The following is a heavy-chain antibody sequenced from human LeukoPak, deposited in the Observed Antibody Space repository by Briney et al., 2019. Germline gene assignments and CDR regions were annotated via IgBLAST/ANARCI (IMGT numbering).Heavy chain of an antibody. CDR3: AKDAPSLAPSFRYYGSGSHYYDYYYGMDV. CDR2: IIIVGGGT. V-gene: IGHV3-23*01. CDR1: GFTFSSYA. D-gene: IGHD3-10*01. J-gene: IGHJ6*02. Sequence: GGSLRLSCAASGFTFSSYAMSWVGQAPGKGRSGVSRIIIVGGGTNYPDSEKCMFTIFRDNSKNTLYLQMNSLRAEDTAVYYCAKDAPSLAPSFRYYGSGSHYYDYYYGMDVWGQGTTVTVS.